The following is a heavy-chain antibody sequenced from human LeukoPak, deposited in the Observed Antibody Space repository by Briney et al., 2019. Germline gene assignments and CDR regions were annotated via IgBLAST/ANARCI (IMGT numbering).Heavy chain of an antibody. CDR2: ISSSGSTI. V-gene: IGHV3-48*03. D-gene: IGHD5-12*01. J-gene: IGHJ4*02. CDR1: GFTFSSYE. Sequence: GGYLRLSCAASGFTFSSYEMNWVRQAPGKGLEWVSYISSSGSTIYYADSVKGRFTISRDNAKNSLYLQMNSLRAEDTAVYYCARGPPGWLRQLEMDYWGQGTLVTVSS. CDR3: ARGPPGWLRQLEMDY.